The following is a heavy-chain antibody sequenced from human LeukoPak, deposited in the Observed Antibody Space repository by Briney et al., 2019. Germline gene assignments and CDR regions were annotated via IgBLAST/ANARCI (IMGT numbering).Heavy chain of an antibody. CDR2: IYHSGST. J-gene: IGHJ3*02. CDR1: GGSISSSNW. CDR3: ARRLYYYDSSGYENPPEAFDI. D-gene: IGHD3-22*01. Sequence: SGTLSLTCAVSGGSISSSNWWSWVRQPPGKGLEWIGEIYHSGSTNYNPSLKSRVTISVDKSKNQFSLKLSSVTAADTAVYYCARRLYYYDSSGYENPPEAFDIWGQGTMVTVSS. V-gene: IGHV4-4*02.